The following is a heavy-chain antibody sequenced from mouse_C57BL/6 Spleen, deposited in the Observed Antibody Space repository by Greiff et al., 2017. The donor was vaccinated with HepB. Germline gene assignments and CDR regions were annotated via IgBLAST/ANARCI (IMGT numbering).Heavy chain of an antibody. J-gene: IGHJ4*01. CDR1: GYTFTSYW. V-gene: IGHV1-64*01. CDR2: IHPNSGST. Sequence: QVQLQHPGAELVKPGASVKLSCKASGYTFTSYWMHWVKQRPGQGLEWIGMIHPNSGSTNYNEKFKSKATLTVDKSSSTAYMQLSSLTSEDSAVYYCAITTVERYYYAMDYWGQGTSVTVSS. D-gene: IGHD1-1*01. CDR3: AITTVERYYYAMDY.